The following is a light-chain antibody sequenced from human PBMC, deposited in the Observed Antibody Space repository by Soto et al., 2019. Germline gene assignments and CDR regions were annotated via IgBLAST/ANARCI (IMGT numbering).Light chain of an antibody. Sequence: QSDLTQPASVSGSPGQSITISCTGTSSDVGSYNLVSWYQQHPGKAPKLMIYEDTKRPSGVSNRFSGSKSGNTASLTISGLQAEDEADYYCCSYAGSTTYVFGTGTKLTVL. CDR1: SSDVGSYNL. J-gene: IGLJ1*01. V-gene: IGLV2-23*01. CDR2: EDT. CDR3: CSYAGSTTYV.